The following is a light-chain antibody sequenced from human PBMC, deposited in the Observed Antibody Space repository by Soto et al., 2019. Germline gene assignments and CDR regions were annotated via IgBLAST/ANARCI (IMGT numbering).Light chain of an antibody. CDR2: KVS. J-gene: IGLJ1*01. Sequence: QSVLTQPASVSASPGQSIFISYTGTSSDVGGSKYVSWYQHYPGKVPKLLINKVSNRPSGVSNRFSGSKSGNTASLTISGLLPEDEADYFCTSSTSDSLYVFGTGTKVTVL. CDR1: SSDVGGSKY. V-gene: IGLV2-14*01. CDR3: TSSTSDSLYV.